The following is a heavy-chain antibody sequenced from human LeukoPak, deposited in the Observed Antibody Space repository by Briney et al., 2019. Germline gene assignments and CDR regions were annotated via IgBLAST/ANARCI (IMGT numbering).Heavy chain of an antibody. CDR1: GGSIRGYY. D-gene: IGHD6-13*01. Sequence: PSETLSLTCNVSGGSIRGYYWSWIRQPPGKGLEWIGSIYHSGSTYYNPSLKSRVTMSVDTSKNQFSLKLSSVTAAGTAVYYCARSSRSWSTFDYWGQGTLVTVSS. CDR3: ARSSRSWSTFDY. V-gene: IGHV4-59*08. J-gene: IGHJ4*02. CDR2: IYHSGST.